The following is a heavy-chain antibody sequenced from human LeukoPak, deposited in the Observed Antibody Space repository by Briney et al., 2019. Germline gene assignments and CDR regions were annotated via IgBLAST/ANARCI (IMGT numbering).Heavy chain of an antibody. V-gene: IGHV4-59*12. J-gene: IGHJ4*02. Sequence: SETLSLTCTVSGGSISSYYWSWIRQPPGKGLEWIGYIYYSGSTNYNPSLKSRVTISVDTSKNQFSLKLSSVTAADTAVYYCAREADYYYFDFWGQGTLVTVSS. CDR1: GGSISSYY. D-gene: IGHD4/OR15-4a*01. CDR2: IYYSGST. CDR3: AREADYYYFDF.